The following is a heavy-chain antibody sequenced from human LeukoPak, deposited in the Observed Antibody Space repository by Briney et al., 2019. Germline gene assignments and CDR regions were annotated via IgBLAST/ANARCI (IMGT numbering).Heavy chain of an antibody. V-gene: IGHV3-66*04. CDR1: GFTVSSNY. J-gene: IGHJ4*02. CDR3: ARHEFPWGGDDY. D-gene: IGHD7-27*01. CDR2: IYSGGST. Sequence: GGSLRLSCAASGFTVSSNYMSWVRQAPGEGLEWVSVIYSGGSTYYADSVKGRFTISRDNSKNTLYLQMNSLRAEDTAVYYCARHEFPWGGDDYWGQGTLVTVSS.